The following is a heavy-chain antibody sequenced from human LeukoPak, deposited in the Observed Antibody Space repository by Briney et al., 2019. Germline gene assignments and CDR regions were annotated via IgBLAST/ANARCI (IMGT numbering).Heavy chain of an antibody. V-gene: IGHV4-34*01. D-gene: IGHD6-19*01. J-gene: IGHJ4*02. Sequence: SETLSLTCAVYGGSFSGYYWSWIRQPPGKGLEWIGEINQSGSTNYNPSLKSRVTISVDTSKNQFSLKLSSVTAADTAVYYCARGHRTAVAGTVGVAFFDYWGQGTLVTVSS. CDR1: GGSFSGYY. CDR3: ARGHRTAVAGTVGVAFFDY. CDR2: INQSGST.